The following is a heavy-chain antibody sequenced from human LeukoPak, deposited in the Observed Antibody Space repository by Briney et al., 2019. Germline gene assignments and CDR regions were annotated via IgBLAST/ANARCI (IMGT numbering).Heavy chain of an antibody. Sequence: GGSLRLSCAASGFTFSSYWMSWVRQAPGKGLEWMGWISAYNGNTNYAQKLQGRVTMTTDTSTSTAYMELRSLRSDDTAVYYCARDYDILTGYYRGAFDIWGQGTMVTVSS. V-gene: IGHV1-18*01. CDR1: GFTFSSYW. D-gene: IGHD3-9*01. CDR2: ISAYNGNT. CDR3: ARDYDILTGYYRGAFDI. J-gene: IGHJ3*02.